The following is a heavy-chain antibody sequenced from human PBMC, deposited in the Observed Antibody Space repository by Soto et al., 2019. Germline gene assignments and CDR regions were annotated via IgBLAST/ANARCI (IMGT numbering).Heavy chain of an antibody. J-gene: IGHJ4*02. V-gene: IGHV4-34*01. Sequence: SETLSLTCAVYGGSFSGYYWSWIRQPPGKGLEWIGEINHSGSTNYNPSLKSRVTLSVDTSKNQFSLKLSSVTAADTAVYYCARVAVRGVFDYWGQGTLVTVS. D-gene: IGHD3-10*01. CDR3: ARVAVRGVFDY. CDR2: INHSGST. CDR1: GGSFSGYY.